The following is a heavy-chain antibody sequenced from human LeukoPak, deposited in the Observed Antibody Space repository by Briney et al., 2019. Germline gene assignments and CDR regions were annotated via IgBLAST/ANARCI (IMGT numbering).Heavy chain of an antibody. CDR1: GGSISSHY. CDR3: ASTPLDYYDSSGPRGGAFDI. D-gene: IGHD3-22*01. CDR2: ISYSGST. J-gene: IGHJ3*02. Sequence: PSETLSLSCTVSGGSISSHYWSWIRQPPGKGLEWIGYISYSGSTYYNPSLKSRVTISVDTSKNQFSLKLSSATAADTAVYYCASTPLDYYDSSGPRGGAFDIWGQGTMVTVSS. V-gene: IGHV4-59*08.